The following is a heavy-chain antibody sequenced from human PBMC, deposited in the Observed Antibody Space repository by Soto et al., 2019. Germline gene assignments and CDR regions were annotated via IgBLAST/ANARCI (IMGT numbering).Heavy chain of an antibody. Sequence: QVQLVESGGGVVQPGRSLRLSCAASGFTFSSYGMHWVRQAPGKGLEWVAVIWYDGSNKYYADSVKGRFTISRDNSKNTLYLQMNSLRAEETAVYYCARDPDSSGWFRVGYYFDYWGQGTLVTVSS. V-gene: IGHV3-33*01. CDR3: ARDPDSSGWFRVGYYFDY. CDR2: IWYDGSNK. D-gene: IGHD6-19*01. J-gene: IGHJ4*02. CDR1: GFTFSSYG.